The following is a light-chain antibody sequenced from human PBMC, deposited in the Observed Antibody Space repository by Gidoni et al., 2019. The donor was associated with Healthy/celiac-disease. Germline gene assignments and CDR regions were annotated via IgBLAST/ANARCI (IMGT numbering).Light chain of an antibody. J-gene: IGKJ4*01. CDR1: QSISSY. Sequence: DIQMTQSPSYLAASVGDRVTITCRARQSISSYLNWYQQKPGKAPKLLIYAASSLQSGVPSRFSGSGSGTDFTLTISSLQPEDFATYYCQQSYSTPLTFGGXTKVEIK. CDR3: QQSYSTPLT. CDR2: AAS. V-gene: IGKV1-39*01.